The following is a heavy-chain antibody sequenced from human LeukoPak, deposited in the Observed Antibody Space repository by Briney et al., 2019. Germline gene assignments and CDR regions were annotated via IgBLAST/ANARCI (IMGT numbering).Heavy chain of an antibody. V-gene: IGHV4-59*01. J-gene: IGHJ5*02. Sequence: SETLPLTCTVSGGSISSYYWSWIRQPPGKGLEWIGYIYYSGSTNYNPSLKSRVAISVDTSKNQFSLKLSSVTAADTAVYYCARVRESGWFDPWGQGTLVTVSS. CDR2: IYYSGST. CDR3: ARVRESGWFDP. D-gene: IGHD2/OR15-2a*01. CDR1: GGSISSYY.